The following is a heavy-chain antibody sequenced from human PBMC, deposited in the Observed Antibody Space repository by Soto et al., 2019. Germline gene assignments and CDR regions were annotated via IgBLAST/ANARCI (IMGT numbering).Heavy chain of an antibody. V-gene: IGHV3-30-3*01. Sequence: QVQLVESGGGVVQPGRSLRLSCAASGFIFSNYVMYWVRQAPGKGLEWVAFMSYDGTTKSYADSVKGRFTISRDNSQNTLYLQMNGLRPEDTGVYYCAREVLCSRYFDYWGQGTLVTVSS. J-gene: IGHJ4*02. D-gene: IGHD3-10*02. CDR2: MSYDGTTK. CDR1: GFIFSNYV. CDR3: AREVLCSRYFDY.